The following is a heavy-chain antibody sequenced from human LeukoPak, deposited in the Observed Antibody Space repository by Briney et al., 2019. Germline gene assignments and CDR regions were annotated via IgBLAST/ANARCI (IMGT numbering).Heavy chain of an antibody. Sequence: GGSLRLSCAASGFTFSSYWMNWVRQAPGKGLEWVSSISSSSSYIYYADSVKGRFTISRDNAKNSLYLQMNSLRAEDTAVYYCARAVGGGSNKRIDYWGQGTLVTVSS. D-gene: IGHD2-15*01. J-gene: IGHJ4*02. V-gene: IGHV3-21*01. CDR1: GFTFSSYW. CDR3: ARAVGGGSNKRIDY. CDR2: ISSSSSYI.